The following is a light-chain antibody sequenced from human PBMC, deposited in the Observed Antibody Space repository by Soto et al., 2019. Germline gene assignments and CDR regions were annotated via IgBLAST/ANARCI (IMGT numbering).Light chain of an antibody. Sequence: DIQLTQSPSLLSTSVGDRVTITCRASQGMRSYLAWYQQKPGKAPKLLIYEATTLQSGDPSRFSGSGSGTEFTLTISSLQPEDFATYYCQQRSTYPVTFGQGTRLEI. CDR1: QGMRSY. CDR2: EAT. J-gene: IGKJ5*01. CDR3: QQRSTYPVT. V-gene: IGKV1-9*01.